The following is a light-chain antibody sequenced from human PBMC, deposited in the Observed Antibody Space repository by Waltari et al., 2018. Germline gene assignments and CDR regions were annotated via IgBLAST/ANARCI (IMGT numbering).Light chain of an antibody. V-gene: IGLV3-1*01. Sequence: SYELTQPPSVSVSPGQTATITCSGDKLGNKYAYWYQQKPGQSPVLVIYQDNKRPSGIPERFSGSNSWNTATLTISGTQAMDEATYFCQAWDSTTVVFGGGTKLTVL. CDR3: QAWDSTTVV. CDR2: QDN. J-gene: IGLJ2*01. CDR1: KLGNKY.